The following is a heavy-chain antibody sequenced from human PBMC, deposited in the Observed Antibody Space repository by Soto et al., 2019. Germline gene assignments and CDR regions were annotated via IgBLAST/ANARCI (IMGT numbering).Heavy chain of an antibody. J-gene: IGHJ4*02. CDR1: GGSFSGYY. V-gene: IGHV4-34*01. CDR2: INHSGST. CDR3: ARGPTLLWGWPTQDY. D-gene: IGHD3-16*01. Sequence: PSETLSLTCAVYGGSFSGYYWSWIRQPPGKGLEWIGEINHSGSTNYNPSLKSRVTISVDTSKNQFSLKLSSVTAADTAVYYCARGPTLLWGWPTQDYWGQGTLVTV.